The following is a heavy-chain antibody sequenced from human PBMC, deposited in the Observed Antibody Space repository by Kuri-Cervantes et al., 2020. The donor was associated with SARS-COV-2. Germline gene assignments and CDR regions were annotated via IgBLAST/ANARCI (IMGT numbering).Heavy chain of an antibody. CDR2: ISYDGSNK. J-gene: IGHJ4*02. Sequence: GASLKISCAASGFTFSSYAMHWVRQAPGKGLEWVEVISYDGSNKYYADSVKGRFTISRDNSKNTLYLQMKSLRAEDTAMYYCATETFDYWGQGTRVTVSS. V-gene: IGHV3-30-3*01. CDR1: GFTFSSYA. CDR3: ATETFDY.